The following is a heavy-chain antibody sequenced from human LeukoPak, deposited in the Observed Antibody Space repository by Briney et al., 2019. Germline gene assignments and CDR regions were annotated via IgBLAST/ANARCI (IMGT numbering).Heavy chain of an antibody. Sequence: ASVKVSCTASGYTFTSYYMHWVRQAPGQGLEWMGIINPSGGSTSYTQKFQGRVTMTRDTSTSTVYMELSSLRSEDTAVYYCARDQGWLPFYWGQGTLVTVSS. CDR3: ARDQGWLPFY. CDR2: INPSGGST. J-gene: IGHJ4*02. D-gene: IGHD5-12*01. CDR1: GYTFTSYY. V-gene: IGHV1-46*01.